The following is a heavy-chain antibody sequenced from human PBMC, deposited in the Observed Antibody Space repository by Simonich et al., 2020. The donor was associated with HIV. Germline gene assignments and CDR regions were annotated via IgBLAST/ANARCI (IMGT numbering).Heavy chain of an antibody. CDR2: INHSGSP. J-gene: IGHJ6*02. Sequence: QALLKQWGTGLLKPSEPLSLTCAVYAGSFSGHYWSWIRQFPGKGLEWIAEINHSGSPIDSPSLKSRVTIAVDPSKNQFSLKLSSVTAADTAVYYCARDGWSYYNFWAGYGMDVWGQGTTVTVSS. V-gene: IGHV4-34*01. CDR1: AGSFSGHY. D-gene: IGHD3-3*01. CDR3: ARDGWSYYNFWAGYGMDV.